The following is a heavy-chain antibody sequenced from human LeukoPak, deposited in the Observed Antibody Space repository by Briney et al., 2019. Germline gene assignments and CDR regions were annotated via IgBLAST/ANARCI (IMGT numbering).Heavy chain of an antibody. CDR2: IRYDGSNK. CDR1: GFTFSSYG. CDR3: ARDRAVAVAEGYFDY. J-gene: IGHJ4*02. V-gene: IGHV3-30*02. D-gene: IGHD6-19*01. Sequence: GGSLRLSCAASGFTFSSYGMHWVRQAPGKGLEWVAFIRYDGSNKYYADSVKGRFTISRDNSKNTLYLQMNSLRAEDTAVYYCARDRAVAVAEGYFDYWGQGTLVTVSS.